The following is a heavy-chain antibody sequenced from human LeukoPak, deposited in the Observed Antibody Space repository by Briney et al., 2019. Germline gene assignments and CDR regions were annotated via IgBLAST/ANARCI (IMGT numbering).Heavy chain of an antibody. J-gene: IGHJ4*02. V-gene: IGHV1-58*02. D-gene: IGHD6-13*01. CDR3: ASTPSIAAAGSATLDEY. CDR1: GFTFTSSA. CDR2: IVVGSGNT. Sequence: SVKVSCKASGFTFTSSAMQWVRQARGQRLEWIGWIVVGSGNTNYAQKFQERVTITRDMSTSTAYMELSSLRSEDTAVYYCASTPSIAAAGSATLDEYWGQGTLVTVSS.